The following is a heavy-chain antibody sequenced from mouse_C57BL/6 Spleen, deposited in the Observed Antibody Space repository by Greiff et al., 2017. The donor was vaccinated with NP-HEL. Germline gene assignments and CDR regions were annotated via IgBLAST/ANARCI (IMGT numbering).Heavy chain of an antibody. D-gene: IGHD2-4*01. J-gene: IGHJ4*01. V-gene: IGHV1-64*01. CDR1: GYTFTSYW. Sequence: QVQLQQPGAELVKPGASVKLSCKASGYTFTSYWMHWVKQRPGQGLEWIGMIHPNSGSTNYNEKFKSKATLTVDKSSSTAYMQLSSLTSEDSAVYYCARVFYYDYDGAMDYWGQGTSVTVSS. CDR2: IHPNSGST. CDR3: ARVFYYDYDGAMDY.